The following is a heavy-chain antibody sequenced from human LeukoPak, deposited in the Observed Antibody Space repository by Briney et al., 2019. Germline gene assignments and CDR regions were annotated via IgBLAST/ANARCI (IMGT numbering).Heavy chain of an antibody. J-gene: IGHJ4*02. Sequence: SETLSLTCAVYGGSFSGYYWSWIRQPPGKGLGWIGEINHSGSTNSNPSLKSRVTISVDTSKNQFSLKLSSVTAADTAVYYCARGLRAAAGRFDYWGQGTLVTVSS. D-gene: IGHD6-13*01. CDR2: INHSGST. CDR1: GGSFSGYY. V-gene: IGHV4-34*01. CDR3: ARGLRAAAGRFDY.